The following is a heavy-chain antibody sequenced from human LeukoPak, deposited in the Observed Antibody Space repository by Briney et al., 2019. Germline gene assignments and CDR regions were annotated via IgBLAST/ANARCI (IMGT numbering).Heavy chain of an antibody. D-gene: IGHD3-10*01. V-gene: IGHV3-21*01. CDR1: GFTFSSYS. CDR3: ARAPQYCYGSGSYYNVGGAFDI. CDR2: ISSSSSYI. Sequence: PGGSLRLSCAVSGFTFSSYSMNWVRQAPGKGLEWVSSISSSSSYIYYADSVKGRFTISRDNAKNSLYLQMNSLRAEDTAVYYCARAPQYCYGSGSYYNVGGAFDIWGQGTMVTVSS. J-gene: IGHJ3*02.